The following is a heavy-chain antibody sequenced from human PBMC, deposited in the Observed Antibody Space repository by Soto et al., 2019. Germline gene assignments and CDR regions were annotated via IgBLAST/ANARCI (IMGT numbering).Heavy chain of an antibody. D-gene: IGHD4-17*01. CDR3: AADGRFPHDYGDYQARDYYYYGMDV. V-gene: IGHV1-58*02. CDR2: IVVGSGNT. Sequence: AASVKVSCKASGFTFTSSAMQWVRQARGQRLEWIGWIVVGSGNTNYAQKFQERVTITRDMSTSTAYMELSSLRSEDTAVYYCAADGRFPHDYGDYQARDYYYYGMDVWGQGTTVTVSS. J-gene: IGHJ6*02. CDR1: GFTFTSSA.